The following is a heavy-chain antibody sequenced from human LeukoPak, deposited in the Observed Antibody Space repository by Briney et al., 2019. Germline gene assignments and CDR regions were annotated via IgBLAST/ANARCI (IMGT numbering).Heavy chain of an antibody. D-gene: IGHD6-19*01. V-gene: IGHV1-69*02. J-gene: IGHJ3*02. CDR1: GYTFTGYY. CDR3: ADGYSSGQDAFDI. Sequence: GASVKVSCKASGYTFTGYYMHWVRQAPGQGLEWMGRIIPILGIANYAQKFQGRVTITADKSTSTAYMELSSLRSEDTAVYYCADGYSSGQDAFDIWGQGTMVTVSS. CDR2: IIPILGIA.